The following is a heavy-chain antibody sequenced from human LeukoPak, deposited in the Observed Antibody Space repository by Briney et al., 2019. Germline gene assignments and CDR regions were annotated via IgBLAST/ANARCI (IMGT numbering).Heavy chain of an antibody. J-gene: IGHJ4*02. Sequence: SETLSLTCTVSGGSISSSSYYWGWIRQPPGKGLEWIGSIYHSGSTYYNPSLKSRVTISVDTSKNQFSLKLSSVTAADTAVYYCARSGDYYDSSGYSGWGQGTLVTVSS. D-gene: IGHD3-22*01. CDR1: GGSISSSSYY. V-gene: IGHV4-39*01. CDR3: ARSGDYYDSSGYSG. CDR2: IYHSGST.